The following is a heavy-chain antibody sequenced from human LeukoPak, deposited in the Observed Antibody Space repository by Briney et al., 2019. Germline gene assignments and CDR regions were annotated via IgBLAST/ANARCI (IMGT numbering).Heavy chain of an antibody. V-gene: IGHV3-23*01. D-gene: IGHD3-16*02. J-gene: IGHJ4*02. CDR1: GFTFSSYA. Sequence: PGGSLRLSCAASGFTFSSYAMSWVRQAPGKGLEWVSAISGSGGSTYYADSVKGRFTISRDNSKNTLYLQMNSLRAEDTAVYYCAKDMITFGGVIVILPDYWGQGTLVTVSS. CDR3: AKDMITFGGVIVILPDY. CDR2: ISGSGGST.